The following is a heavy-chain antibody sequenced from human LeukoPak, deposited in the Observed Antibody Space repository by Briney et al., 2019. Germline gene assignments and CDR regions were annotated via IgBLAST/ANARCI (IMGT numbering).Heavy chain of an antibody. V-gene: IGHV3-23*01. CDR1: GFTFSSYA. CDR2: ISGSGGST. D-gene: IGHD3-10*01. J-gene: IGHJ4*02. CDR3: AKNRVKQFDYY. Sequence: PGGSLRLSCAASGFTFSSYAMSWVRQAQGKGVEWGSAISGSGGSTYYEDSVKGRFTISRDNSKNSMYLKMNSLRAEDTAVYYCAKNRVKQFDYYLGQGTLVTGSS.